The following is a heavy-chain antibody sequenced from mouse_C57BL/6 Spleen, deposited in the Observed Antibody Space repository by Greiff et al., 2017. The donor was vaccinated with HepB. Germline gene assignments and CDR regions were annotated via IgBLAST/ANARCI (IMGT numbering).Heavy chain of an antibody. Sequence: EVQRVESEGGLVQPGSSMKLSCTASGFTFSDYYMAWVRQVPEKGLEWVANINYDGSSTYYLDSLKSRFIISRDNAKNILYLQMSSLKSEDTATYYCARSVRYFDVWGTGTTVTVSS. V-gene: IGHV5-16*01. CDR2: INYDGSST. CDR1: GFTFSDYY. CDR3: ARSVRYFDV. J-gene: IGHJ1*03.